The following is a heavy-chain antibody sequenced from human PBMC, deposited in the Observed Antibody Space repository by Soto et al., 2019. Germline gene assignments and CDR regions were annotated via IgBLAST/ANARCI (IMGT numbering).Heavy chain of an antibody. J-gene: IGHJ4*02. D-gene: IGHD3-22*01. CDR3: ARGPDRSGFYLFDF. CDR2: TIPISGIT. CDR1: GGTFSNHA. Sequence: QVQLVQSGAEVRKPGSSVKVSCKASGGTFSNHAISWVRQAPGQGPEWMGGTIPISGITSYPQKFQGRVTISADESMTTAYMELSSLRSDDTAVYYCARGPDRSGFYLFDFWGQGTLVTVSS. V-gene: IGHV1-69*01.